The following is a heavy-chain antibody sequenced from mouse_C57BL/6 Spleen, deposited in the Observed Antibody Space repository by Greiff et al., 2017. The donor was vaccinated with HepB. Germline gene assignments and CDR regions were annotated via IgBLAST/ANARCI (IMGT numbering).Heavy chain of an antibody. CDR3: ARVDGYSPFAY. Sequence: ESGPGLVKPSQSLSLTCSVTGYSITSGYYWNWIRQFPGNKLEWMGYISYDGSNNYNPSLKNRISITRDTSKNQFFLKLNSVTTEDTATYYCARVDGYSPFAYWGQGTLVTVSA. CDR1: GYSITSGYY. V-gene: IGHV3-6*01. CDR2: ISYDGSN. J-gene: IGHJ3*01. D-gene: IGHD2-3*01.